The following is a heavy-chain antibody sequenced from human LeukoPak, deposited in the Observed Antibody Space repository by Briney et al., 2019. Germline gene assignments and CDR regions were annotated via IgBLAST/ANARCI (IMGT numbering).Heavy chain of an antibody. V-gene: IGHV6-1*01. CDR2: TYYRSKWYN. CDR3: AREAVAGTGSYYYYMDV. D-gene: IGHD6-19*01. J-gene: IGHJ6*03. Sequence: SQTLSLTCAISGDSVSSNSAAWNWIRQSPSRGLEWLGRTYYRSKWYNDYAVSVKSRITINPDTSKNQFSLQPNSVTPEDTAVYYCAREAVAGTGSYYYYMDVWGKGTTVTVSS. CDR1: GDSVSSNSAA.